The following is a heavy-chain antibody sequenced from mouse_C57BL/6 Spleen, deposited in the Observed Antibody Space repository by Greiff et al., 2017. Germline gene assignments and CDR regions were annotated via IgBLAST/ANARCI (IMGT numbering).Heavy chain of an antibody. Sequence: QVQLKQPGAELVRPGSSVKLSCKASGYTFTSYWMHWVKQRPIQGLEWIGNIDPSDSETHYNQKFKDKATLTVDKSSSTAYMQLSSLTSEDSAVYYCARADYYSNYGYYFDYWGQGTTLTVSS. D-gene: IGHD2-5*01. CDR1: GYTFTSYW. V-gene: IGHV1-52*01. CDR2: IDPSDSET. CDR3: ARADYYSNYGYYFDY. J-gene: IGHJ2*01.